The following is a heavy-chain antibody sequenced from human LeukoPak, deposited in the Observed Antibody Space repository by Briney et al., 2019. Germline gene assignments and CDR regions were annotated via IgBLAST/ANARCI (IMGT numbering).Heavy chain of an antibody. D-gene: IGHD3-10*01. J-gene: IGHJ5*02. CDR3: AKQAPPRRPYYYGSGSPSLNWFDP. Sequence: TGGSLRLSCAASGFTFSSYAMSWVRQAPGKGLEWVSAISGSGGSTYYADSVKGRFTISRDNSKNTLYLQMNSLSAEDTAVYYCAKQAPPRRPYYYGSGSPSLNWFDPWGQGTLVTVSS. V-gene: IGHV3-23*01. CDR2: ISGSGGST. CDR1: GFTFSSYA.